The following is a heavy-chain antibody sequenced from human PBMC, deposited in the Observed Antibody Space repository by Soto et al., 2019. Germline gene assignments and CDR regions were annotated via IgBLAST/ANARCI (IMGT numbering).Heavy chain of an antibody. Sequence: GGSLRLSCAASGFTFSSYWMSWVRQAPGKGLEWVANIKQDGSEKYYVDSVKGRFTISRDNAKNSLYLQMNSLRAEDTAVYYCARHHVLLWLGESGDAFDIWGQGTMVTVSS. V-gene: IGHV3-7*01. D-gene: IGHD3-10*01. CDR2: IKQDGSEK. CDR3: ARHHVLLWLGESGDAFDI. CDR1: GFTFSSYW. J-gene: IGHJ3*02.